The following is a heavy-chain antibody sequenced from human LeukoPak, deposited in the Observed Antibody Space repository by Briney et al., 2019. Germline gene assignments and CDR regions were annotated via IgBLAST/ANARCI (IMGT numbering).Heavy chain of an antibody. D-gene: IGHD2-2*01. V-gene: IGHV3-23*03. CDR1: GFRFSSYA. Sequence: GGSLRLACAASGFRFSSYAMSWVRQAPGKGLDWVSVIYSDGSTYYADSVKGRFTISRDNSKNTLYLQMNSLRAEDTAVYYCAKDPTMPTPAPVRWGQGTLVTVSS. CDR3: AKDPTMPTPAPVR. J-gene: IGHJ4*02. CDR2: IYSDGST.